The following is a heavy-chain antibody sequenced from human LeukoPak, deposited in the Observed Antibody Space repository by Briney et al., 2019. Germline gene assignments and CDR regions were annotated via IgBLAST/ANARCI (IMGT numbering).Heavy chain of an antibody. J-gene: IGHJ2*01. CDR1: GYSFTSYW. D-gene: IGHD3-3*01. Sequence: ESLKISCKGSGYSFTSYWIGWVRQMPGKGLEWMGIIYPGDSDTRYNPSFQGQVTISADKSINTAYLQWNSLKASDTAMYYCARPNTGDRSGYYWYFDLWGRGTLVTVSS. CDR2: IYPGDSDT. V-gene: IGHV5-51*01. CDR3: ARPNTGDRSGYYWYFDL.